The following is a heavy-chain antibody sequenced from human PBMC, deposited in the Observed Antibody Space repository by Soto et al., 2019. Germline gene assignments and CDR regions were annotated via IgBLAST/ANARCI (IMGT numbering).Heavy chain of an antibody. Sequence: PSVTLRLTSTVADGTSVDYYCRWIRKPPGKVLEWIGYIYYSGSTNYNPSLKSRVTISVDTSKNQFSLKLSSVTAADTAVYYCAREGIGMDVWGQGTTVTVSS. D-gene: IGHD3-10*01. J-gene: IGHJ6*02. CDR3: AREGIGMDV. V-gene: IGHV4-59*01. CDR2: IYYSGST. CDR1: DGTSVDYY.